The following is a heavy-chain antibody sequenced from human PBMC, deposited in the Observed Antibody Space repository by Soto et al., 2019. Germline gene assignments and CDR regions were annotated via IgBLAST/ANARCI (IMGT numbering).Heavy chain of an antibody. CDR1: GGTLSSYA. V-gene: IGHV1-69*13. CDR3: ARDWDIAVVVAATPRSLSGMDV. CDR2: IIPIFGTA. D-gene: IGHD2-15*01. J-gene: IGHJ6*02. Sequence: GASVKVSCKASGGTLSSYAISWVRQAPGQGLEWMGGIIPIFGTANYAQKFQGRVTITADESTNTAYMELSSLRSEDTAVYYCARDWDIAVVVAATPRSLSGMDVWGQGTTVTVSS.